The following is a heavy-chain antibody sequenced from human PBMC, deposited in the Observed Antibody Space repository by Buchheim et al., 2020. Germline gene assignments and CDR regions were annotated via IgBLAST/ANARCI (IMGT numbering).Heavy chain of an antibody. CDR2: INWNGCST. J-gene: IGHJ4*02. CDR1: GFTFDDYG. CDR3: ASDREYQLRAHFDY. Sequence: EVQLLESGGGLVQPGGSLRLSCAASGFTFDDYGMSWVRQAPGKGLEWVSGINWNGCSTGYADSVTGGFTISRDNAKNSLYLQMNSMRAEDTALYYCASDREYQLRAHFDYWGQGTL. V-gene: IGHV3-20*04. D-gene: IGHD2-2*01.